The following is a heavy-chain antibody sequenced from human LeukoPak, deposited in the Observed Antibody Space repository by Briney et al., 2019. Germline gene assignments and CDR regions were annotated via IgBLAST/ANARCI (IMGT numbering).Heavy chain of an antibody. CDR2: IYYSGST. J-gene: IGHJ4*02. CDR1: GGSISSSSSY. Sequence: SETLSLTCTVSGGSISSSSSYRGWIRQPPGKGLEWIASIYYSGSTYYNPSLKSRVTVSVDTSKNQFSLKLSSVTAADTAVYYCARRIIAVAGTVVYYFDYWGRGTLVTVSS. D-gene: IGHD6-19*01. CDR3: ARRIIAVAGTVVYYFDY. V-gene: IGHV4-39*01.